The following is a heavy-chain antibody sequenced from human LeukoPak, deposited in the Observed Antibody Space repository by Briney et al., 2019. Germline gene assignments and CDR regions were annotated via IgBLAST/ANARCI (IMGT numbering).Heavy chain of an antibody. CDR2: ISAYNGNT. CDR1: GGTFSSYA. V-gene: IGHV1-18*01. CDR3: ARAVSGSLYGDFDF. J-gene: IGHJ4*02. D-gene: IGHD1-26*01. Sequence: ASVKVSCKASGGTFSSYAISWVRQAPGQGLEWMGWISAYNGNTNYAQKLQGRVTMTTDTSTTTSYMELRSLRSDDTAVYYCARAVSGSLYGDFDFWGQGTLVTVSA.